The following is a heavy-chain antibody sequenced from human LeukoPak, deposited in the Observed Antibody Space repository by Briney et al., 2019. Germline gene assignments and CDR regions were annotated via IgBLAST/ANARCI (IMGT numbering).Heavy chain of an antibody. CDR3: ARGGNYYDSSGSPAFDI. D-gene: IGHD3-22*01. J-gene: IGHJ3*02. Sequence: ASVKVSCKASGYTFTSYGISWVRQAPGQGLEWMGWISAYNGNTNYAQKLQGRVTMTRNTSISTAYMELSSLRSEDTAVCYCARGGNYYDSSGSPAFDIWGQGTMVTVSS. V-gene: IGHV1-18*01. CDR2: ISAYNGNT. CDR1: GYTFTSYG.